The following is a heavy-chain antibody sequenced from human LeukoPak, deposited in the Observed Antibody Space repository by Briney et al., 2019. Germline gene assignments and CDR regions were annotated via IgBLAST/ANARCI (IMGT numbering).Heavy chain of an antibody. Sequence: SETLSLTCTVSGGSINSGDYYWSWIRQPPGKGLEWIGYIYHSGSTYYNPSLKSRVTISEDTSKNQFSLKLSSMTAADTAVYYCASGLLRDDYGGSYYYMDVWGKGTTVTVSS. CDR2: IYHSGST. V-gene: IGHV4-30-4*01. CDR3: ASGLLRDDYGGSYYYMDV. D-gene: IGHD4-17*01. CDR1: GGSINSGDYY. J-gene: IGHJ6*03.